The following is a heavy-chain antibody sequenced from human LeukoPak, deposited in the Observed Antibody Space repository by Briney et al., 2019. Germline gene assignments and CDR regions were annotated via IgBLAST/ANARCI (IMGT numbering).Heavy chain of an antibody. J-gene: IGHJ4*02. CDR2: ISAHNGNT. V-gene: IGHV1-18*01. D-gene: IGHD4-11*01. Sequence: ASVKVSCKASGYIFTSYGIIWARQAPGQGLQWMGWISAHNGNTNYAQRLQGRVTMTTDTSTSTVYMELRSLRPDDTAVYYCARAQTTLLLDYWGQGTLVTVSS. CDR3: ARAQTTLLLDY. CDR1: GYIFTSYG.